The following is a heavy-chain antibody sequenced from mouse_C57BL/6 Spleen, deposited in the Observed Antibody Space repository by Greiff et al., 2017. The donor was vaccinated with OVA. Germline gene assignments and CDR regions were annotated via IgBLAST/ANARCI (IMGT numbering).Heavy chain of an antibody. CDR2: IDPANGNT. J-gene: IGHJ4*01. V-gene: IGHV14-3*01. CDR1: GFNIKNTY. CDR3: ARGSNYGYYAMDY. Sequence: EVQLKESVSELVRPGASVKLSCTASGFNIKNTYMHWVKQRPEQGLEWIGRIDPANGNTKYAPKFQGKATITADTSSNTAYLQLSSLTSEDTAIYYCARGSNYGYYAMDYWGQGTSVTVSS. D-gene: IGHD2-5*01.